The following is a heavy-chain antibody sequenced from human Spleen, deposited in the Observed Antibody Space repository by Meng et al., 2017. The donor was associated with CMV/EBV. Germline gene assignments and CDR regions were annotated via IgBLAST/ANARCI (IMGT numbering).Heavy chain of an antibody. CDR3: ARGDKGSSSSFDS. CDR2: IGTGGIK. J-gene: IGHJ4*02. CDR1: GFTVTDYY. D-gene: IGHD6-6*01. V-gene: IGHV3-66*02. Sequence: VGSGFTVTDYYMSWVRQGPGKGLEWVSVIGTGGIKYYAESVKGRFSISRDNSKNTLYLEMNFLRVEDTGVYYCARGDKGSSSSFDSWGQGTPVTVSS.